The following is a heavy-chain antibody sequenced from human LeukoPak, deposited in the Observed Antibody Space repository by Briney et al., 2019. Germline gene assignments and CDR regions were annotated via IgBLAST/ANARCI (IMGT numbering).Heavy chain of an antibody. J-gene: IGHJ4*02. Sequence: ASVKVSCKASGYTFTGYYMHWVRQAPGQGLEWMGRINPNSGGTNYAQKFQGRVTMTRDTSISAAYMELSRLRSDDTAVYCCARETVVAANDYWGQGTLVTVSS. D-gene: IGHD2-15*01. CDR2: INPNSGGT. V-gene: IGHV1-2*06. CDR1: GYTFTGYY. CDR3: ARETVVAANDY.